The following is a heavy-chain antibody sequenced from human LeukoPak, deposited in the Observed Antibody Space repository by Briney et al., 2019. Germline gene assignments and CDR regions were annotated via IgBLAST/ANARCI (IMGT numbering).Heavy chain of an antibody. V-gene: IGHV4-39*01. J-gene: IGHJ4*02. CDR2: IYYSGST. Sequence: SETLSLTCTVSGGSISSSSYYWGWIRQPPGKGLEWIGSIYYSGSTYYNPSLKSRVTISVDTSKNQFSLKLSSVTAADTAVYYCARQLRIAAAGEFDYWGQGTLVTVSS. CDR1: GGSISSSSYY. CDR3: ARQLRIAAAGEFDY. D-gene: IGHD6-13*01.